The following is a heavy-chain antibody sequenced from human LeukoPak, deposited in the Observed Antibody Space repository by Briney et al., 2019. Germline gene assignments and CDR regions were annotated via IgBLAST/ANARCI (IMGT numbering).Heavy chain of an antibody. CDR1: GFTVSSNY. D-gene: IGHD3-22*01. J-gene: IGHJ6*03. V-gene: IGHV3-66*01. CDR2: IYSGGST. Sequence: GGSLRLSCAASGFTVSSNYMSWVRQAPGKGLEWVSVIYSGGSTYYADSVKGRFTISRDNSKNTLYLQMNSLRAEDTAVYYCARPSSGSYYMDVWGKGTTVTISS. CDR3: ARPSSGSYYMDV.